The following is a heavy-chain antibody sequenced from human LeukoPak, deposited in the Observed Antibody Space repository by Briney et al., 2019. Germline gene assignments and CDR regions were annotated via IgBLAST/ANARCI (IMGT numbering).Heavy chain of an antibody. J-gene: IGHJ3*02. D-gene: IGHD3-10*01. Sequence: SETLSLTCAVYGGSFSGYYWGWIRQPPGKGLEWIGSINHSGSTYYNPSLKSRVTISVDTSKNQVSLKLTSVTAADTAVYYCARQRYYYGSGTYYLYPFDMWGQGTMVTVSS. CDR1: GGSFSGYY. CDR3: ARQRYYYGSGTYYLYPFDM. V-gene: IGHV4-34*01. CDR2: INHSGST.